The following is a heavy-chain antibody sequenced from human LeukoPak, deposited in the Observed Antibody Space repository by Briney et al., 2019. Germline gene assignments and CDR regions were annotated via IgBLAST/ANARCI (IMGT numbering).Heavy chain of an antibody. CDR1: GFTFSTYW. CDR2: IKQDGSEK. CDR3: ARDRQNKDLWSGGDY. J-gene: IGHJ4*02. D-gene: IGHD3-3*01. V-gene: IGHV3-7*01. Sequence: GGSLRLSCAASGFTFSTYWMSWVRQAPGKGLEWVANIKQDGSEKYYVDSVKGRFTISRDSAKNSVYLQMNSLRAEDTAVYYCARDRQNKDLWSGGDYWGQGTLVTVSS.